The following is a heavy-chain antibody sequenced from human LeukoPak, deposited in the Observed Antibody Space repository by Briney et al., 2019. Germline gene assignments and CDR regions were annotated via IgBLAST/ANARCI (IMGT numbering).Heavy chain of an antibody. CDR3: ARDREMATRLHDAFDI. CDR2: INSDGTSA. V-gene: IGHV3-74*01. J-gene: IGHJ3*02. Sequence: GGSLRLSCAASELTITNYWMHWVRQAPGKGLVWVSRINSDGTSASYVDSVEGRFTISRDNAKNSLYLQMNSLRAEDTAVYYCARDREMATRLHDAFDIWGQGTMVTVSS. CDR1: ELTITNYW. D-gene: IGHD5-24*01.